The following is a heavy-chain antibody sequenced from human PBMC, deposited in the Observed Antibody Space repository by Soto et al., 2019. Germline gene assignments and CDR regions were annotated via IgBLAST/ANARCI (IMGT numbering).Heavy chain of an antibody. Sequence: SVKVSCKASGGTFSSYAISLVRQAPGQGLEWMGGIIPIFGTANYAQKFQGRVTITADESTSTAYMELSSLRSEDTAVYYCALYSSTVPFLLYYYGMDVWGQGTTVTVS. D-gene: IGHD6-13*01. CDR2: IIPIFGTA. V-gene: IGHV1-69*13. CDR1: GGTFSSYA. CDR3: ALYSSTVPFLLYYYGMDV. J-gene: IGHJ6*02.